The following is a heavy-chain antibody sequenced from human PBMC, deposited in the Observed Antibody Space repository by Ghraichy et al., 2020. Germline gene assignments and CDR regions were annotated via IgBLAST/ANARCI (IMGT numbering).Heavy chain of an antibody. D-gene: IGHD1-26*01. Sequence: GESLNISCAASGFTFSSYSMNWVRQAPGKGLEWVSYISSSSSTIYYADSVKGRFTISRDNAKNSLYLQMNSLRAEDTAVYYCARKSGSYVNFFDYWGQGTLVTVSS. V-gene: IGHV3-48*01. J-gene: IGHJ4*02. CDR3: ARKSGSYVNFFDY. CDR2: ISSSSSTI. CDR1: GFTFSSYS.